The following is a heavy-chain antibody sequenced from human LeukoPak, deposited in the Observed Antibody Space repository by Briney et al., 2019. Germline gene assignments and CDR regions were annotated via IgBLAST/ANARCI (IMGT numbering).Heavy chain of an antibody. J-gene: IGHJ4*02. CDR3: ARHVRGGYNKYVTPLDY. CDR2: VYPGDSDT. V-gene: IGHV5-51*01. D-gene: IGHD5-24*01. Sequence: GESLKISCEASAYSFTSYCIGWWRQTPAQGLEWMGIVYPGDSDTTYSTSFQGHVTISADKSISTAYLQWSSLKASDTAMYYCARHVRGGYNKYVTPLDYWGQGTLVTVSS. CDR1: AYSFTSYC.